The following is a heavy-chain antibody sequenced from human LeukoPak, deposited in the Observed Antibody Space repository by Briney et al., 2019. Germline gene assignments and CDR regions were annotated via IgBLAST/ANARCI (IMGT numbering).Heavy chain of an antibody. CDR1: GYTFSNCA. Sequence: GASVKVSCKASGYTFSNCAISWVRQAPGQGLEWMGWISAYNGNTNYAPKLQGRVTITTDTSTSAAYMELRSLRSDDTAVYYCARAWGEDIAARPYYFDYWGQGSLVTVSS. J-gene: IGHJ4*02. CDR2: ISAYNGNT. CDR3: ARAWGEDIAARPYYFDY. V-gene: IGHV1-18*01. D-gene: IGHD6-6*01.